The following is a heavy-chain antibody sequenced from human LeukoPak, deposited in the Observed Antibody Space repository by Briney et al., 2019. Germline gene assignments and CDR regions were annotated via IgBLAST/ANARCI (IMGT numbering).Heavy chain of an antibody. D-gene: IGHD2-2*01. CDR2: IYYSGST. J-gene: IGHJ6*02. V-gene: IGHV4-31*03. Sequence: SETLSLTCTVSGGSISSGGYYWSWIRQHPGKGLEWIGYIYYSGSTYYNPSLKSRVTISVDTSKNQFSLKLSSVTAADTAVYYCAKQLLAGMDVWGQGTTVTVSS. CDR1: GGSISSGGYY. CDR3: AKQLLAGMDV.